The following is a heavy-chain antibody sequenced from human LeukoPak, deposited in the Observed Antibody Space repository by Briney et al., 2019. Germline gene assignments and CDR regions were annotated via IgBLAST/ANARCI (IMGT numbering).Heavy chain of an antibody. V-gene: IGHV3-64*01. CDR3: ARYTKGTFDY. D-gene: IGHD1-1*01. CDR2: ISSNGGST. Sequence: GGSLRPSCAASGFTFSNYAMHWVRQAPGKGLEYVSAISSNGGSTYYANSVKGRFTISRDNSKNTLYLQMGSLRAEDMAVYYCARYTKGTFDYWGQGTLVTVSS. CDR1: GFTFSNYA. J-gene: IGHJ4*02.